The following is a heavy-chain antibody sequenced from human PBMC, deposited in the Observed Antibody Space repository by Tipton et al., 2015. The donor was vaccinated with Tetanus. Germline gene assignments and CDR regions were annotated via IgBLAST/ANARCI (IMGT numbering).Heavy chain of an antibody. V-gene: IGHV5-51*01. J-gene: IGHJ4*02. CDR1: GYTFSIYW. D-gene: IGHD1-26*01. Sequence: VQLVQSGAEVKKPGESLKISCKGSGYTFSIYWIGWVRQMPGKGLEWMGIKNPGDSDTRYNPSFQGQVTISADKSISTAYLQWSSLMASDSAMYYCARHKSGSYHAPFDYWGQGTLVTVSP. CDR2: KNPGDSDT. CDR3: ARHKSGSYHAPFDY.